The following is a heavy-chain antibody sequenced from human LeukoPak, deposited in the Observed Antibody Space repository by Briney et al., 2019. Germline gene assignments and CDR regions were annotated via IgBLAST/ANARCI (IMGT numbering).Heavy chain of an antibody. V-gene: IGHV4-34*01. CDR3: VRHLHGSGYVIDL. CDR2: INHSGST. J-gene: IGHJ5*02. CDR1: GGSFSGYY. D-gene: IGHD6-13*01. Sequence: TSETLSLTCAVYGGSFSGYYWSWIRQPPGKGLEWIGEINHSGSTNYNPSLKSRVTISVDTTKNQFSLKLTSVTAADTAVYFCVRHLHGSGYVIDLWGQGTLVAVSS.